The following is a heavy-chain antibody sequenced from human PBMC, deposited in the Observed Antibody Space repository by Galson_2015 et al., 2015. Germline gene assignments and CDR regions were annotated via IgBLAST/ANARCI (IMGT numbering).Heavy chain of an antibody. J-gene: IGHJ4*02. CDR3: ARGRQLLDH. Sequence: SVKVSCKASGYTFSGYFLHWVRQAPGQGLEWMGRINPNSGGTNYTQKFQGRVTMTRDTSISTVYMELSSLRSDDSAVYYCARGRQLLDHWGQGTPVTVSS. V-gene: IGHV1-2*06. D-gene: IGHD2-2*01. CDR1: GYTFSGYF. CDR2: INPNSGGT.